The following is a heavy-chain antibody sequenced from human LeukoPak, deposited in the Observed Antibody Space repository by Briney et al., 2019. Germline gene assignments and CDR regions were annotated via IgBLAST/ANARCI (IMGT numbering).Heavy chain of an antibody. CDR1: GGTFNSYA. Sequence: SVKVSCKGSGGTFNSYAIKWVRQAPGQGLEWMGRIIPILGIANYAQKFQGRVTITADKSTSTAYMQLNSLRSEDTAVYYCARALDEEWLVHWGQGNLVTVSS. J-gene: IGHJ4*02. D-gene: IGHD6-19*01. CDR3: ARALDEEWLVH. V-gene: IGHV1-69*04. CDR2: IIPILGIA.